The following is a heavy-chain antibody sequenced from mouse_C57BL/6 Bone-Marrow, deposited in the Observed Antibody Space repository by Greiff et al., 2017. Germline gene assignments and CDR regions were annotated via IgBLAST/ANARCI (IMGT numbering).Heavy chain of an antibody. CDR3: ARHRYYGNYCYFDY. CDR2: ISNGGGST. D-gene: IGHD2-1*01. V-gene: IGHV5-12*01. J-gene: IGHJ2*01. Sequence: EVMLVESGGGLVQPGGSLKLSCAASGFTFSDYYMYWVRQTPEKRLEWVAYISNGGGSTYYPDTVKGRFTFSRDNAKNTLYLQMSRLKSEDTAMYYCARHRYYGNYCYFDYWGQGTTLTVSS. CDR1: GFTFSDYY.